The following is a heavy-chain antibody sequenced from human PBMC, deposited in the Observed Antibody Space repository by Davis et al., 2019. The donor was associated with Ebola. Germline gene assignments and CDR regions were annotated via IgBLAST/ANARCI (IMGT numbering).Heavy chain of an antibody. V-gene: IGHV1-2*06. D-gene: IGHD6-19*01. Sequence: ASVKVSCKASGYTFTNYGITWVRQAPGQGLEWMGRINPNSGGTNYAQKFQGRVTMTRDTSISTAYMELSRLRSDDTAMYYCARESYSSGWYGLDPWGQGTLVTVSS. J-gene: IGHJ5*02. CDR2: INPNSGGT. CDR3: ARESYSSGWYGLDP. CDR1: GYTFTNYG.